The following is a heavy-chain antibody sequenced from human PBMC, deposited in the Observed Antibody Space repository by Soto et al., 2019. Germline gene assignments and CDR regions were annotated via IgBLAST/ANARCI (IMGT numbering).Heavy chain of an antibody. CDR1: GYTFTSYD. Sequence: QVQLVQSGAEVKKPGASVKVSCKASGYTFTSYDINWVRQATGQGLEWMGWMNPNSGNTGYAQKFQGRVTMTRNTSRSTAYMELSSLRSEDTAVYYCAGRGLSSSSTFRYPYYGMDVWGQGTTVTVSS. CDR2: MNPNSGNT. J-gene: IGHJ6*02. V-gene: IGHV1-8*01. CDR3: AGRGLSSSSTFRYPYYGMDV. D-gene: IGHD6-6*01.